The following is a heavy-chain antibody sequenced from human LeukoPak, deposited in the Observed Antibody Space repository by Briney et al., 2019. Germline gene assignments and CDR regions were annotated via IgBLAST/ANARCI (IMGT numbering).Heavy chain of an antibody. D-gene: IGHD3-3*01. J-gene: IGHJ4*02. Sequence: PGGSLRLSCAASGFTFSSYSMNWVRQAPGKGLEWVSSISSSSSYIYYADSVKGRFTISRDNAKNSLYLQMNSLRAEDTAVYYCAREDTIFGVVTYSRFVDYWGQGTLVTVSS. CDR3: AREDTIFGVVTYSRFVDY. CDR2: ISSSSSYI. V-gene: IGHV3-21*01. CDR1: GFTFSSYS.